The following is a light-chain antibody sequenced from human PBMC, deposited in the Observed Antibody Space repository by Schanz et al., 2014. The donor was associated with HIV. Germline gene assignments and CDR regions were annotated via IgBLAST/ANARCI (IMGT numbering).Light chain of an antibody. J-gene: IGLJ3*02. V-gene: IGLV1-44*01. CDR2: SDR. CDR3: AAWDDRLNGPV. CDR1: SSNVGSNA. Sequence: QSVLTQPPSASGTPGQRVTISCSGSSSNVGSNAVNWYQQLPGTAPKLLIYSDRLRPSGVPARFSGSKSGPSASLAIHGLQSDDEAHYYCAAWDDRLNGPVFGGGTKLTVL.